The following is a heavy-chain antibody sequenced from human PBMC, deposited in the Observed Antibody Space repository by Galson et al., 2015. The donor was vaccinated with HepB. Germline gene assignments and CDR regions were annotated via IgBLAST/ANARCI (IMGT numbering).Heavy chain of an antibody. J-gene: IGHJ4*02. D-gene: IGHD3-9*01. CDR2: IDPSDSYT. CDR1: GYRFTTYW. CDR3: ARWGYDILTGYYGPFDY. Sequence: SGAEVKKPGESLRISCQGSGYRFTTYWISWVRQMPGKGLEWMGRIDPSDSYTNSSPSFQGHVTISADRSINTAYLQWNSLKASDTAMYYCARWGYDILTGYYGPFDYWGQGTLVIVSS. V-gene: IGHV5-10-1*01.